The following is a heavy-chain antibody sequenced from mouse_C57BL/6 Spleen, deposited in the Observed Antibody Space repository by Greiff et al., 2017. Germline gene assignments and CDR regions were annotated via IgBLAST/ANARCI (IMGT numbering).Heavy chain of an antibody. V-gene: IGHV1-52*01. D-gene: IGHD1-3*01. Sequence: QVQLQQPGAELVRPGSSVKLSCKASGYTFTSYWMHWVKQRPIQGLEWIGNIDPSDSETHYNQKFKDKATLTVDKSSSTAYMQLSSLTSEDSAVYYCARWGYKYAMAYWGQGTSVTVSS. CDR2: IDPSDSET. CDR1: GYTFTSYW. CDR3: ARWGYKYAMAY. J-gene: IGHJ4*01.